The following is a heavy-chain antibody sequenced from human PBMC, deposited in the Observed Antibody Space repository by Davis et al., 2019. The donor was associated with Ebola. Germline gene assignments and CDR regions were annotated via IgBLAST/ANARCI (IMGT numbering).Heavy chain of an antibody. V-gene: IGHV3-73*01. CDR1: GFTFSGSA. CDR2: IRSKANSYAT. Sequence: GESLKISCAASGFTFSGSAMHWVRQASGKGLEWVGRIRSKANSYATAYAASVKGRFTISRDDSKNTAYLQMNSLKTEDTAVYYCTSSAAAGTPGGDYWGQGTLVTVSS. J-gene: IGHJ4*02. CDR3: TSSAAAGTPGGDY. D-gene: IGHD6-13*01.